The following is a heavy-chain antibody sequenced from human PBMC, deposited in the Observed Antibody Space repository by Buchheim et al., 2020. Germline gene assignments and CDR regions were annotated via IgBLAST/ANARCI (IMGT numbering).Heavy chain of an antibody. D-gene: IGHD3-9*01. CDR3: ARAIDYTSYSNWYDI. V-gene: IGHV3-74*01. J-gene: IGHJ4*02. CDR2: INSDGSSR. Sequence: EVQLVESGGGLVQPGGSLRLSCAASGFTLSNYWMHRVRQAPGKGLMWVSRINSDGSSRTYADSVKGRFTISRDNAKNTLFLQMNSLGAEDTAVYYCARAIDYTSYSNWYDIWGQGTL. CDR1: GFTLSNYW.